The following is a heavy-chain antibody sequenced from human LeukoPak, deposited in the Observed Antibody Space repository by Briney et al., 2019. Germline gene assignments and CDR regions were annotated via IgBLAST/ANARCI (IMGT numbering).Heavy chain of an antibody. CDR1: GLTFNNYA. V-gene: IGHV3-23*01. CDR2: ITGNGGRA. CDR3: TTDPNGDYIGAFGP. D-gene: IGHD2-21*02. Sequence: GESLRLSCAASGLTFNNYAMTWVRQAPGKGLEWVSSITGNGGRAVYTDSVKGRFTISRDNSKNTLFLHMNSLRVEDTASYFCTTDPNGDYIGAFGPWGQGTLVTLSS. J-gene: IGHJ5*02.